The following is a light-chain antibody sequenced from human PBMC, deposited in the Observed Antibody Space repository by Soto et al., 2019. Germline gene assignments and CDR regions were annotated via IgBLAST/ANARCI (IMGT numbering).Light chain of an antibody. CDR1: SSDVGSYNL. J-gene: IGLJ1*01. Sequence: QLVLTQAASVSGSPGQSITISCTGTSSDVGSYNLVSWYQQHPGKAPKLMIYEVSKRPSGLSNRFSGSKSGNTASLTISGLQAEDEADYYCCSYAGSRTPLIFGTGTQLTVL. CDR3: CSYAGSRTPLI. CDR2: EVS. V-gene: IGLV2-23*02.